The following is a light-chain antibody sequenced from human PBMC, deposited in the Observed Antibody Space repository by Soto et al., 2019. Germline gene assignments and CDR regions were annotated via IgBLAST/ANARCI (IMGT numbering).Light chain of an antibody. CDR2: GAS. J-gene: IGKJ4*01. CDR3: QQYHKWPPFT. Sequence: EVGMTQSPATLSVSPGERATLSCRASQSVSINLAWYQQKPGQTPRLLMYGASTRATGIPARFSGSGSGTEFTLTISSLQSEDFAVYYCQQYHKWPPFTFGGGTKVDI. CDR1: QSVSIN. V-gene: IGKV3-15*01.